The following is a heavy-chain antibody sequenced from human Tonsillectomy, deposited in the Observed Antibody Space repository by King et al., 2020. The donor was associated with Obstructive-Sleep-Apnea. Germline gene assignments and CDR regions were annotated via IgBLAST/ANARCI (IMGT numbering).Heavy chain of an antibody. V-gene: IGHV3-9*01. CDR2: ICWNSGSI. D-gene: IGHD6-19*01. CDR3: AKDKDSSGWYADY. Sequence: VQLVESGGGLVQPGRSLRLSCVAAGFTFDDYAMHWVRQAPGKGLEWGSGICWNSGSIGYVDSVKGRFTISRDNVKKSLYLQMNSLRVEDTALYYCAKDKDSSGWYADYWGQGTLVTVSS. J-gene: IGHJ4*02. CDR1: GFTFDDYA.